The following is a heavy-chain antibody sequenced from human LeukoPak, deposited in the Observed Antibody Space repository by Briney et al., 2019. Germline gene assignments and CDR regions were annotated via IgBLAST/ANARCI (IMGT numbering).Heavy chain of an antibody. CDR2: IIPIFGTA. V-gene: IGHV1-69*05. Sequence: SVKVSCKASGGTFSSYAISWVRQAPGQGLEWMGGIIPIFGTANYAQKFQGRVTITTDESTSTAYMELSSPRSEDTAVYYCAREPADYYDSSGYYYAWGQGTLVTVSS. CDR1: GGTFSSYA. CDR3: AREPADYYDSSGYYYA. D-gene: IGHD3-22*01. J-gene: IGHJ5*02.